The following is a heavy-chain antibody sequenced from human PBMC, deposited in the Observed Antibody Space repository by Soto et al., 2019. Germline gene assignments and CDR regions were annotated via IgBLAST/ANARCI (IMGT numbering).Heavy chain of an antibody. Sequence: PGESLKISCKGSGYSFTSYWIGWVRQMPGKGLEWMGIIYPGDSDTRYSPPFQGQVTISADKSISTTYLQWSSLKASDTAMYYCARHYLEVTIFGGVNWFDPWGQGTLVTVS. D-gene: IGHD3-3*01. CDR1: GYSFTSYW. J-gene: IGHJ5*02. CDR2: IYPGDSDT. V-gene: IGHV5-51*01. CDR3: ARHYLEVTIFGGVNWFDP.